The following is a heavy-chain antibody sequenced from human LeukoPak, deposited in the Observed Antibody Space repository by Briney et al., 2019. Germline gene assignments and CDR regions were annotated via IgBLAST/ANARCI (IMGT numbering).Heavy chain of an antibody. J-gene: IGHJ5*02. Sequence: SSVKVSCKASGGTFSSYAISWVRQAPGQGLEWMGGIIPIFGTANYAQKFQGRVTITADESTSTAYMELSRLRSEDTAVYYCASYIVGATTYNWFDPWGQGTLVTVSS. CDR1: GGTFSSYA. V-gene: IGHV1-69*01. D-gene: IGHD1-26*01. CDR3: ASYIVGATTYNWFDP. CDR2: IIPIFGTA.